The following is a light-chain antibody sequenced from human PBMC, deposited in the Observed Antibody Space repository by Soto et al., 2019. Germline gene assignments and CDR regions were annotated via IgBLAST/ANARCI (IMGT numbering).Light chain of an antibody. CDR2: GIS. V-gene: IGKV3-15*01. Sequence: EVVMTQSPATLSVSPGERATLSCRASQTVGKNYLAWYQQKPGQAPRLLIYGISARATRIPARFSGSGSGTEFTLTINSLQSEDFAVYYCQQYTNWPITFGQGTRLEIK. J-gene: IGKJ5*01. CDR1: QTVGKN. CDR3: QQYTNWPIT.